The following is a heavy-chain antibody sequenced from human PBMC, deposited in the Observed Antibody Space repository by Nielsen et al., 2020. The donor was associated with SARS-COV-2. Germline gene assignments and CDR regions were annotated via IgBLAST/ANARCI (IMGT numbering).Heavy chain of an antibody. CDR2: INPTNGGT. D-gene: IGHD3-22*01. Sequence: ASVKVSCKASGFTFNRYYMHWVRQAPGQGLEWMGLINPTNGGTTYAQKFQGRVTMASDTSTSTVYMELSSLRSDDTAVYYCARDSSGTYRRVDYWGQGTLVTVSS. CDR3: ARDSSGTYRRVDY. CDR1: GFTFNRYY. J-gene: IGHJ4*02. V-gene: IGHV1-46*02.